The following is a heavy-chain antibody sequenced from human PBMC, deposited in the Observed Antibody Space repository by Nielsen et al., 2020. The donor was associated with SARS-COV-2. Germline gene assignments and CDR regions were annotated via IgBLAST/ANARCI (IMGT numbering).Heavy chain of an antibody. J-gene: IGHJ4*02. CDR1: GFTFGTYT. D-gene: IGHD1-14*01. CDR3: AKDRIPDGLWEIDY. V-gene: IGHV3-23*01. CDR2: ILGSGAAT. Sequence: ESLKISCPVSGFTFGTYTISWVRQPPGKGLQWVAGILGSGAATFYADSVKGRFTVSRDNSMNTVYLEMSRPRSEDTALYFCAKDRIPDGLWEIDYWGQGTRVTVSS.